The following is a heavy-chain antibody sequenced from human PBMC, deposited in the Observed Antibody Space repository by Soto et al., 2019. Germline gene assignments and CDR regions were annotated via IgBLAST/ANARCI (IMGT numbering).Heavy chain of an antibody. J-gene: IGHJ4*02. CDR2: MTSDMKTI. CDR3: ARSVEGHFDY. CDR1: GFTFSVYS. V-gene: IGHV3-48*02. Sequence: SGGSLRLSCAASGFTFSVYSMNWIRQAPGKGLQWVSYMTSDMKTIHYADSVKGRFTISRDNAKNLVYLQMTSLRDEDTAVYYCARSVEGHFDYWGQGALVTV. D-gene: IGHD6-19*01.